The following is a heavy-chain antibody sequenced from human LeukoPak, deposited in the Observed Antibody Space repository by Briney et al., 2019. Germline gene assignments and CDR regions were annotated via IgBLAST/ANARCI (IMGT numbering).Heavy chain of an antibody. CDR2: IYYSGST. D-gene: IGHD6-13*01. Sequence: SETLSLTCTVSGGSISSSSYYWGWIRQPPGKGLEWIGSIYYSGSTYYNPSLKSRVTISVDTSKNQFSLKLSSVTAADTAVYYCARGSDGYSSSWTFALAFDIWGQGTMVTVSS. CDR3: ARGSDGYSSSWTFALAFDI. V-gene: IGHV4-39*07. CDR1: GGSISSSSYY. J-gene: IGHJ3*02.